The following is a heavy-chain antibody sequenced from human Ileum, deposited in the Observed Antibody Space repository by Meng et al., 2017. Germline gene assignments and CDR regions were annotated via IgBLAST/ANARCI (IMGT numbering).Heavy chain of an antibody. CDR1: GGSISSSIW. Sequence: QVQLQESGSGLVKPSGTLSLTGAVSGGSISSSIWWSWGRQPPEKGLEWIGEIHHSGTTNYSPSLKSRLTISVDKSKNQFSLKLQSVTAADTAVYFCARGVVSGSHYNTYWGRGILVTVSS. J-gene: IGHJ4*02. CDR2: IHHSGTT. CDR3: ARGVVSGSHYNTY. V-gene: IGHV4-4*02. D-gene: IGHD3-10*01.